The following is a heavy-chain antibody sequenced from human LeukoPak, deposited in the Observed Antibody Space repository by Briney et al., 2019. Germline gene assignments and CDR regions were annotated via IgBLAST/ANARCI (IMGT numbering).Heavy chain of an antibody. V-gene: IGHV3-21*01. CDR2: ISSSSSYI. D-gene: IGHD4-23*01. CDR3: ATDYGANSGGFDY. Sequence: GGSLRLSCAASGFTFSSYSMNWVRQAPGKGLEWVSSISSSSSYIYYADSVKGRFTISRDNAKNSLYLQMNSLRAEDTAVYYCATDYGANSGGFDYWGQGTLVTVSS. CDR1: GFTFSSYS. J-gene: IGHJ4*02.